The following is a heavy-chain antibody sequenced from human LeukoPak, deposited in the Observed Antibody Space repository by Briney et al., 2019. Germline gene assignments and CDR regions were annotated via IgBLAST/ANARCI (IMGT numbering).Heavy chain of an antibody. V-gene: IGHV3-66*01. J-gene: IGHJ4*02. CDR2: IYSGGST. Sequence: GGSLSLSCAASGFTVSSNYMNWVRQAPGKGLEWVSVIYSGGSTYYADSVKGRFTISRDNSKNTVYLQMNSLRADDTAIYYCAREGGADVAFDYWGQGTLVTVSS. CDR1: GFTVSSNY. CDR3: AREGGADVAFDY. D-gene: IGHD1-26*01.